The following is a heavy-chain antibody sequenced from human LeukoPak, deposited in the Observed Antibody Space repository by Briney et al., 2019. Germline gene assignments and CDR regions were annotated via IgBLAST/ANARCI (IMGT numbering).Heavy chain of an antibody. V-gene: IGHV4-31*03. J-gene: IGHJ4*02. CDR2: IYYSGST. D-gene: IGHD5-18*01. Sequence: SQTLSLTCTVSGGSISSGGYYWSWIRQHPGKGLEWLGYIYYSGSTYYNPSLKSRVTISVDTSKNQFSLKLSSVTAADTAVYYCARSRIQLWNSPFDYWGQGTLVTVSS. CDR3: ARSRIQLWNSPFDY. CDR1: GGSISSGGYY.